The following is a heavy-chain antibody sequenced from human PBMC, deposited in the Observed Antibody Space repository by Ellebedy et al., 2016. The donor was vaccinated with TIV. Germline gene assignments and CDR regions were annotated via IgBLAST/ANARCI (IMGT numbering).Heavy chain of an antibody. CDR3: ARGGSYRGMDV. CDR2: INSDGSST. Sequence: GESLKISCAASGFTFSSYWMHWVRQAPGKGLVWVSRINSDGSSTSYADSVKGRFTISRDNAKNTLYLQMNSLRAEDTAVYYCARGGSYRGMDVWGLGTTVTVSS. D-gene: IGHD1-26*01. V-gene: IGHV3-74*01. J-gene: IGHJ6*02. CDR1: GFTFSSYW.